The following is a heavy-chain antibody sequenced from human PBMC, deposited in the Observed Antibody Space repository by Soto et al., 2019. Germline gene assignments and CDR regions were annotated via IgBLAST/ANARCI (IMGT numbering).Heavy chain of an antibody. D-gene: IGHD2-15*01. Sequence: QAQLEQSGGEVKKPGSSVKVSCKASRVAFSKFIVTWVRQAPGVGLEWVGGIIPVFGTANYAPEFQGRVTITADESTRTAYMEVNILRSEETAVYYCAKVRYRSPMGYYYGMDVRGQGTTVTVSS. CDR3: AKVRYRSPMGYYYGMDV. J-gene: IGHJ6*02. V-gene: IGHV1-69*01. CDR2: IIPVFGTA. CDR1: RVAFSKFI.